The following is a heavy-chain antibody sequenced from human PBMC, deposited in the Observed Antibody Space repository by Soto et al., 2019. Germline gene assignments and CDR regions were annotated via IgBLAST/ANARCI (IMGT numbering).Heavy chain of an antibody. CDR3: ARVVVVPGTYDP. V-gene: IGHV4-59*01. J-gene: IGHJ5*02. Sequence: PSETLSLTCTVSGGSISSYYWSWIRQPPGKGLEWIGYIYYSGSTNYNPSLKSRVTISVDTSKNQFSLKLSSVTAADTAVYYCARVVVVPGTYDPWGQGTLVTVSS. CDR1: GGSISSYY. CDR2: IYYSGST. D-gene: IGHD2-2*01.